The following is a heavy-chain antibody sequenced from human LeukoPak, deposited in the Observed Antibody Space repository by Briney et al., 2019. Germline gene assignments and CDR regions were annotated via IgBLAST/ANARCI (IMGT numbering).Heavy chain of an antibody. CDR3: ARHISSGGTYAHFGY. CDR2: IHYSGST. J-gene: IGHJ4*02. CDR1: GSMYNYY. D-gene: IGHD1-26*01. V-gene: IGHV4-59*08. Sequence: PSETLSLTCTVSGSMYNYYWSWIRQPPGEGLEWIGYIHYSGSTNYNPSLKSRATMSLDTSENQVSLKLNSVTAADTAVYYCARHISSGGTYAHFGYWGQGTLVTVSS.